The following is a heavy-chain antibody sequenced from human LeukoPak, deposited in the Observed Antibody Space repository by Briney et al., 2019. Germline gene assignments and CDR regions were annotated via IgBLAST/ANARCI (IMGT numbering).Heavy chain of an antibody. CDR1: GFSLSSSGVG. J-gene: IGHJ4*02. Sequence: SGPTLVKPTQTLTLTCTFCGFSLSSSGVGVGWIRQPPGKALEWLALIYWNDDNRYSPSLKSRLTITKDTSKNQVVLTMTNMDPVDTATYYCAHYGDYRFMFYFYYWGQGTLVTVSS. V-gene: IGHV2-5*01. D-gene: IGHD4-17*01. CDR3: AHYGDYRFMFYFYY. CDR2: IYWNDDN.